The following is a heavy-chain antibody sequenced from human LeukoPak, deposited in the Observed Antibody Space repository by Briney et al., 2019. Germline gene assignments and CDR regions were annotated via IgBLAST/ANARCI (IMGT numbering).Heavy chain of an antibody. D-gene: IGHD4-17*01. CDR2: INHSGST. CDR3: ARVLPHRHLRYGYYGRRGYAFDI. V-gene: IGHV4-34*01. Sequence: SETLSLTCAVYGGSFSGYYWSRIRQPPGKGLEWIGEINHSGSTNYNPSLKSRVTISVDTSKNQFSLKLSSVTAADTAVYYCARVLPHRHLRYGYYGRRGYAFDIWGQGTMVTVSS. CDR1: GGSFSGYY. J-gene: IGHJ3*02.